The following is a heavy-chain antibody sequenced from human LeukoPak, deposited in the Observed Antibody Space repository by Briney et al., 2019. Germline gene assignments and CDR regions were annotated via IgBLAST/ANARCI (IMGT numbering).Heavy chain of an antibody. CDR1: GFTVSSNY. J-gene: IGHJ4*02. V-gene: IGHV3-53*01. CDR2: IYSGGST. D-gene: IGHD3-10*01. Sequence: GGSLRLSCAASGFTVSSNYMNWVRQAPGKGLEWVSVIYSGGSTYYADSVEGRFTISRDNSKNTLYLQMNSLRAEDTAVYYCAREEYNSGSFLDYWGQGSPVTVSS. CDR3: AREEYNSGSFLDY.